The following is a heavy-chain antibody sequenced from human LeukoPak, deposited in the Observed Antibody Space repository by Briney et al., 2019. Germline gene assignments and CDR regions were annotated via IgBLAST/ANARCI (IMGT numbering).Heavy chain of an antibody. D-gene: IGHD1-26*01. V-gene: IGHV4-39*07. Sequence: SETLSLTCTVSVGSISSSSYYWGWVRQPPGKGLEWIGSINYSGSTYYNPSLKSRVTISVDTYKNQFSLKLSSVTAEDTAVYCCAREWESDWSYWGQGTLVTVSS. CDR1: VGSISSSSYY. CDR3: AREWESDWSY. J-gene: IGHJ4*02. CDR2: INYSGST.